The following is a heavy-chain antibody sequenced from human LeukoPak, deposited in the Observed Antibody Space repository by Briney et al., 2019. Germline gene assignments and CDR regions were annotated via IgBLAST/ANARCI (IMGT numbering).Heavy chain of an antibody. V-gene: IGHV1-18*01. CDR2: ISAYNGNT. D-gene: IGHD3-10*01. CDR3: ARERITMVRGVISWFDP. Sequence: GASVKVSCKASGYTFTSYGISWVRQAPGQGLEWMGWISAYNGNTNYAQKLQGRVTMTTDTSASTAYMELSSLRSEDTAVYYCARERITMVRGVISWFDPWGQGTLVTVSS. CDR1: GYTFTSYG. J-gene: IGHJ5*02.